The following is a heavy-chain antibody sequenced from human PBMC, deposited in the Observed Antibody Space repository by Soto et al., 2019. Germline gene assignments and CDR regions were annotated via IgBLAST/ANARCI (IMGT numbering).Heavy chain of an antibody. CDR3: ARDLTPYCSGGSCYSSHYYYGMDV. D-gene: IGHD2-15*01. J-gene: IGHJ6*02. CDR2: INPSGGST. CDR1: GYTFTSYY. Sequence: QVQLVQSGAEVKKPGASVKVSCKASGYTFTSYYMHWVRQAPGQGLEWMGIINPSGGSTSYAQKAQGRVTMTRDTSTSTVYMELSSLRSEDTAVYYCARDLTPYCSGGSCYSSHYYYGMDVWGQGTTVTVSS. V-gene: IGHV1-46*01.